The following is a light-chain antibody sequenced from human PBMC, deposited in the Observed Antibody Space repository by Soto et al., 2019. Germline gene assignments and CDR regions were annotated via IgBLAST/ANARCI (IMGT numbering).Light chain of an antibody. Sequence: EIVLTQSPATVSLSPGERATLSCRASQSVSSYLAWYQQKPGQAPRLLIYDASNRATGIPARFSGSGSGTDFTLTISSLEPEDFAVYYCQQRSNWPRGTFGQGTKVDIK. J-gene: IGKJ1*01. CDR1: QSVSSY. CDR3: QQRSNWPRGT. V-gene: IGKV3-11*01. CDR2: DAS.